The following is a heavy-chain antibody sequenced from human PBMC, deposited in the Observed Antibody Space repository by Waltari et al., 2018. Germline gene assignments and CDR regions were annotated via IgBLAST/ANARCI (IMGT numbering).Heavy chain of an antibody. CDR1: GYFLDTGFY. J-gene: IGHJ4*02. V-gene: IGHV4-38-2*01. CDR2: IYHDGTT. Sequence: QVPLQESGPGLLQPPETLSCTCGGPGYFLDTGFYCGWIRQSPGKGLEWIATIYHDGTTFYNPSLKSRVTISMDTSKNQFSLSLKSVTATDTAVYYCARQVLGYCTSAACRRLESWGQGTPVTVSA. CDR3: ARQVLGYCTSAACRRLES. D-gene: IGHD2-2*03.